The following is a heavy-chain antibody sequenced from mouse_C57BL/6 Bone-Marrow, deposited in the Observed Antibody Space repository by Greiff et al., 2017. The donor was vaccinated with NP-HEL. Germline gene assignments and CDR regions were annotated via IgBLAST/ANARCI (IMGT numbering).Heavy chain of an antibody. J-gene: IGHJ4*01. CDR2: SRNKANDHTT. V-gene: IGHV7-1*01. D-gene: IGHD1-1*01. CDR3: ARDAPPYYGSSSHAMDY. CDR1: GFTFSDFY. Sequence: EVNVVESGGGLVQSGRSLRLSCATSGFTFSDFYMEWVRQAPGKGLEWIAESRNKANDHTTESSASVKGRFIVSRDTSQSILYLQMNALRAEDTAIYYCARDAPPYYGSSSHAMDYWGQGTSVTVSS.